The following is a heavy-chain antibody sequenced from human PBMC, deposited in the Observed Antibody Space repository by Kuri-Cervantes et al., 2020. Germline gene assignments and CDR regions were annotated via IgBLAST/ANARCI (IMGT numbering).Heavy chain of an antibody. D-gene: IGHD2/OR15-2a*01. CDR3: ASKDVDWFDS. V-gene: IGHV4-4*02. CDR2: IYHSGSA. Sequence: SQTLSLTCAVSGGSISSSNWWSWVRQSPVKGLEWIGEIYHSGSADYNPSLKSRVTMSVDKSKNQFSLKLSSVTAADTAVYYCASKDVDWFDSWGQGTLVTDSS. CDR1: GGSISSSNW. J-gene: IGHJ5*01.